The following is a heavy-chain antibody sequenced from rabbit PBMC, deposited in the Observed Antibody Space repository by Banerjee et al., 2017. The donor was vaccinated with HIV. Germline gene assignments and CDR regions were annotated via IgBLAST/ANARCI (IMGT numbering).Heavy chain of an antibody. D-gene: IGHD8-1*01. CDR2: IYPDYGST. CDR1: GIDFNSYG. J-gene: IGHJ3*01. CDR3: ARGWYCGVGYVGGGCDTGRLDL. Sequence: QEQLVESGGGLVTLGGSLKLSCKASGIDFNSYGISWVRQAPGKGLEWIAYIYPDYGSTDYASWVNGRFTISLDNAQNTVFLQMTSLTDADTATYFCARGWYCGVGYVGGGCDTGRLDLWGQGTLVTVS. V-gene: IGHV1S47*01.